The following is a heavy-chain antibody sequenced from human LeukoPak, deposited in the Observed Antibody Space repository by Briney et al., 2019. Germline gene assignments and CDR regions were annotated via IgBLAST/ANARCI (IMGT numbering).Heavy chain of an antibody. CDR2: ISGSGGST. CDR1: GFTFSSYA. Sequence: GGSLRLSCAASGFTFSSYAMSWVRQAPGKGLEWVSAISGSGGSTYYADSVKGRFTISRDNSKNTLYLQMNSLRAEDTAVYYCAKNLRGRGVMQWLVLSHYYGMDVWGQGTTVTVSS. V-gene: IGHV3-23*01. CDR3: AKNLRGRGVMQWLVLSHYYGMDV. J-gene: IGHJ6*02. D-gene: IGHD6-19*01.